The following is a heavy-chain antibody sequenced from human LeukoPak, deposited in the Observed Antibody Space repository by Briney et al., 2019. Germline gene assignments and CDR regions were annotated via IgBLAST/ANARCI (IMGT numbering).Heavy chain of an antibody. CDR1: GGSISSGSYY. D-gene: IGHD6-19*01. CDR2: IYTSGST. J-gene: IGHJ4*02. Sequence: SETLSLTCTVSGGSISSGSYYWSWIRQPAGKGLEWIGRIYTSGSTNYNPSLKSRVTISVDTSKNQFSLKLSSVTAADTAVYYCARRGGYSSGQIRPRFDYWGQGTLVTVSS. CDR3: ARRGGYSSGQIRPRFDY. V-gene: IGHV4-61*02.